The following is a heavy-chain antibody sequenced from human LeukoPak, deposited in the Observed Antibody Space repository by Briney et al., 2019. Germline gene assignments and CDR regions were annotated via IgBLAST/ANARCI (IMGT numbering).Heavy chain of an antibody. CDR3: ARHNPRLAGCSGGSCEIATNAFDI. V-gene: IGHV5-51*01. D-gene: IGHD2-15*01. Sequence: GESLKISCKGSGYSFTSYWIGWVRQMPGKGLEWIGIIYPSDSDTKYSPSFQGQVTISADKSISTAYLQWSSLKASDTALYYCARHNPRLAGCSGGSCEIATNAFDIWGQGTMVTVSS. J-gene: IGHJ3*02. CDR2: IYPSDSDT. CDR1: GYSFTSYW.